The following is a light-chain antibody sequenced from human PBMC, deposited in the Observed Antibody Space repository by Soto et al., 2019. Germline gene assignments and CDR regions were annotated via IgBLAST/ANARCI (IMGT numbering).Light chain of an antibody. CDR2: DAY. CDR1: QSVSKNY. CDR3: QQCAHSPLP. V-gene: IGKV3-20*01. Sequence: EIVLTQSPGTLSLSPGERATLSCRASQSVSKNYLAWYQQKPGQAPRLLIYDAYNRATGIPHRFIGSGSGTDLTLTISRLEPDDFAVYYCQQCAHSPLPFGQGTKVEIK. J-gene: IGKJ1*01.